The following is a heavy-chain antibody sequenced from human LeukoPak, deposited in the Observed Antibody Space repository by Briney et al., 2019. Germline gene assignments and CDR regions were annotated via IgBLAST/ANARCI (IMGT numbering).Heavy chain of an antibody. D-gene: IGHD3-9*01. CDR1: GGSFSGYY. V-gene: IGHV4-34*01. CDR2: INHSGST. Sequence: PSETLSLTCAVYGGSFSGYYWSWVRQPPGKGLEWSGEINHSGSTNYNPSLKSRVTISVDTSKNQFSLKLSSVTAADTAVYYCARSAGGRYFDWLAPLYYFDYWGQGTLVTVSS. CDR3: ARSAGGRYFDWLAPLYYFDY. J-gene: IGHJ4*02.